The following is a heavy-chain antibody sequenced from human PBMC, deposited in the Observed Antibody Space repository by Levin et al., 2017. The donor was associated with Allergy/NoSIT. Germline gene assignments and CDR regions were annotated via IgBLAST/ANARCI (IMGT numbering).Heavy chain of an antibody. V-gene: IGHV4-59*01. D-gene: IGHD1-26*01. CDR3: ARDTGGFAFDI. CDR1: GGSISIFY. J-gene: IGHJ3*02. CDR2: IHSSGRT. Sequence: SETLSLTCTVSGGSISIFYWSWIRQPPGKGLEWIGYIHSSGRTNYNPSLKSRVTTSVDTPKNKFSLKLNSVTSADTAVYFCARDTGGFAFDIWGQGSLVTVSS.